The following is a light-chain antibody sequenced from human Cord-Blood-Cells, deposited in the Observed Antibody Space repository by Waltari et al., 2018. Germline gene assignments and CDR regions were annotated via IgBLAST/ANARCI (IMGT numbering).Light chain of an antibody. CDR2: AAS. CDR1: QSISSY. V-gene: IGKV1-39*01. Sequence: DIQMTQSPSSMSASVGDRVTITCRASQSISSYLNWYQQKPGKAPKLLIYAASSLQSGVPSRFSGSRSGTDFTLTISSLQPEYFATDYCQQSYSTPYTFGQGTKLEIK. CDR3: QQSYSTPYT. J-gene: IGKJ2*01.